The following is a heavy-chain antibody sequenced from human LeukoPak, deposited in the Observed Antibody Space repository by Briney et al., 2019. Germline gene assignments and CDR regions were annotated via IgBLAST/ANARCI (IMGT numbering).Heavy chain of an antibody. CDR3: ARVVVVVAATPVPLGFDP. CDR1: GFTFSSYW. CDR2: IKQDGSEK. V-gene: IGHV3-7*01. Sequence: TGGSLRLSCAASGFTFSSYWMSWVRQAPGKGLEWVANIKQDGSEKYYVDSVKGRFTISRDNAKNSLYLQMNSLRAEDTAVYYCARVVVVVAATPVPLGFDPWGQGTLVTVSS. J-gene: IGHJ5*02. D-gene: IGHD2-15*01.